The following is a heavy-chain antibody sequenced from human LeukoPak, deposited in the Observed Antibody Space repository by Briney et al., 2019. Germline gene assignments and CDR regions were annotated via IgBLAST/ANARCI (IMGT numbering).Heavy chain of an antibody. Sequence: GGSLRLSCAASGFTFSSYAMHWVRQAPGKGLVWVSRIKHDGSSTSYADSVKGRFTISRDNAKSALYLQMNSLRVEDTAVYYCASTMVTSMDVWGQGTTVTVSS. V-gene: IGHV3-74*01. CDR3: ASTMVTSMDV. J-gene: IGHJ6*02. D-gene: IGHD4-17*01. CDR1: GFTFSSYA. CDR2: IKHDGSST.